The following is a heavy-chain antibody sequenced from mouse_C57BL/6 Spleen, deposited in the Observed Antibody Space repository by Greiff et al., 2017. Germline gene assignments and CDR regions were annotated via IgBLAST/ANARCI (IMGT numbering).Heavy chain of an antibody. CDR1: GYTFTDYY. CDR2: INPYNGGT. Sequence: EVKLVESGPVLVKPGASVKMSCKASGYTFTDYYMNWVKQSHGKSLEWIGVINPYNGGTSYNQKFKGKATLTVDKSSSTAYMELNSLTSEDSAVYYCARGTTVKDFDYWGQGTTLTVSS. J-gene: IGHJ2*01. CDR3: ARGTTVKDFDY. V-gene: IGHV1-19*01. D-gene: IGHD1-1*01.